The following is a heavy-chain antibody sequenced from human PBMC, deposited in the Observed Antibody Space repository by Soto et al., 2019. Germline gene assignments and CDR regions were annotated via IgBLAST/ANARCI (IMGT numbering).Heavy chain of an antibody. V-gene: IGHV4-59*08. D-gene: IGHD2-2*03. Sequence: SETLSLTCTVSGGSISGYYWSWIRQPPGKGLEWIGYMYNTGSTVYNPSFKSRVTISVDTSMNEFSLRLSSVTAAATAVSYCARFNGYCAGTSCHGYYGMDFGGQGTRVTVSS. CDR3: ARFNGYCAGTSCHGYYGMDF. CDR1: GGSISGYY. J-gene: IGHJ6*02. CDR2: MYNTGST.